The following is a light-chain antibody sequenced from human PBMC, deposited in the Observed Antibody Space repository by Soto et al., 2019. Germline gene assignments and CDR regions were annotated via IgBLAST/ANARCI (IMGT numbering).Light chain of an antibody. V-gene: IGKV3-20*01. CDR1: QSVGSSY. CDR2: GAS. Sequence: EIVLTQSPGTLSLSPGERATLSCRASQSVGSSYLAWYQQKPGQAPRLLIYGASSRANGIPDRFSGSGSGTDFTLTISRLEPEDFAVYYCQQYGSSRWTFGQGTKVEIK. J-gene: IGKJ1*01. CDR3: QQYGSSRWT.